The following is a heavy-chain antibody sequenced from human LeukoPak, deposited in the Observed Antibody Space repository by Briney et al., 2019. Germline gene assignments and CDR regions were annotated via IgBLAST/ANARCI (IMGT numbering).Heavy chain of an antibody. CDR1: GGSVTRYY. Sequence: SGTLSLTCTVSGGSVTRYYWSWIRQPPGKGPEWIADVHYSGGTNYNPSLKSRVTISIDTSENQFSLKLYSVTAADTAVYFCANSGYSSGQPFDFWGQGTLVTVSS. D-gene: IGHD6-19*01. J-gene: IGHJ4*02. CDR3: ANSGYSSGQPFDF. CDR2: VHYSGGT. V-gene: IGHV4-59*02.